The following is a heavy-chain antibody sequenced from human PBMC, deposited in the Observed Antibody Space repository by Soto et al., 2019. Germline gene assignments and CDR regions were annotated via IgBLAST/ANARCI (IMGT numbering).Heavy chain of an antibody. D-gene: IGHD2-15*01. J-gene: IGHJ4*02. V-gene: IGHV3-30*18. CDR1: GFIFSSYG. CDR2: ISYEGSHT. CDR3: AKEVHCGGGSCSWSEGFDY. Sequence: QVQLVESGGGVVQPGRSLRLSCAASGFIFSSYGMHWVRQAPCKGLEWVAVISYEGSHTYYADSVKGRFTINRDNSKNTLYLQMNSLRPEDTAVYYCAKEVHCGGGSCSWSEGFDYWGQGTLLTVSS.